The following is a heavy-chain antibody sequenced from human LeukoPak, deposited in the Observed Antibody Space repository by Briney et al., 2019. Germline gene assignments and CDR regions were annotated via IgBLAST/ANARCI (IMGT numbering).Heavy chain of an antibody. CDR3: ARDRPIFGVVYAWFDP. Sequence: ASVKVSCKASGYTFTGYYMHWVRQAPGQGLEWMGWINPNSGGTNYAQKFQGRVTITRDTSISTAYMELSRLRSDDTAVYYCARDRPIFGVVYAWFDPWGQGTLVTVSS. CDR2: INPNSGGT. J-gene: IGHJ5*02. CDR1: GYTFTGYY. D-gene: IGHD3-3*01. V-gene: IGHV1-2*02.